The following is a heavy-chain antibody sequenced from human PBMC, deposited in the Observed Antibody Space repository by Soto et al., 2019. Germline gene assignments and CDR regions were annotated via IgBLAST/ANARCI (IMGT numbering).Heavy chain of an antibody. Sequence: GESLKISCKGSGYSFTSYWIGWVRQMPGKGLEWMGIIYPGDSDTRYSPSFQGQVTIATGKSISTTYLQWSSLKASDTAMYYCARSNLRVGYCSSTSCFDHFDYWGQGTLVTVSS. CDR2: IYPGDSDT. V-gene: IGHV5-51*01. CDR1: GYSFTSYW. J-gene: IGHJ4*02. CDR3: ARSNLRVGYCSSTSCFDHFDY. D-gene: IGHD2-2*01.